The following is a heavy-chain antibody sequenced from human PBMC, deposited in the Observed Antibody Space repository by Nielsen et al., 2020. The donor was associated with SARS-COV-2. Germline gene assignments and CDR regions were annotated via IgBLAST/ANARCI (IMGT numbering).Heavy chain of an antibody. CDR1: GFTFDDYA. CDR3: ARALYGNYYYGMDV. CDR2: ISWNSGSI. V-gene: IGHV3-9*01. D-gene: IGHD4-17*01. Sequence: SLKISCAASGFTFDDYAMHWVRQAPGKGLEWVSGISWNSGSIGYADSVKGRFTISRDNSKNTLYLQMNGLRAEDTAVYYCARALYGNYYYGMDVWGQGTTVTVSS. J-gene: IGHJ6*02.